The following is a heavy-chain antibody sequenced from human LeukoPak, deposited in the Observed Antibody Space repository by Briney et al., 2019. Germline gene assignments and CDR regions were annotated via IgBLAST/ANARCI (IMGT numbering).Heavy chain of an antibody. V-gene: IGHV4-34*01. Sequence: PSETLSLTCAVYGGSFSGYYWSWIRQPPGKGLEWIGEINHSGSTNYNPSLKSRVTISVDTSKNQFSLKLSSVTAADTAVYYCARGTYDFWSGYYRDYYYYYMDVWGKGTTVTVSS. J-gene: IGHJ6*03. CDR2: INHSGST. CDR1: GGSFSGYY. CDR3: ARGTYDFWSGYYRDYYYYYMDV. D-gene: IGHD3-3*01.